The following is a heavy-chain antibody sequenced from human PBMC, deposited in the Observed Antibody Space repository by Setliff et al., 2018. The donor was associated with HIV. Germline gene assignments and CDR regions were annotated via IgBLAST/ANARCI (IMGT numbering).Heavy chain of an antibody. CDR1: GGSLKNYY. CDR2: IDHSGGT. V-gene: IGHV4-34*01. J-gene: IGHJ4*02. D-gene: IGHD3-16*02. CDR3: ATKRFYNAIWRSYRDTQRAYFDY. Sequence: PSETLSLTCAVYGGSLKNYYWSWISQPPGKGLEWIGEIDHSGGTNYNPSLKDRVTISLDTSKNQFSLKVTNVTAADTAVYFCATKRFYNAIWRSYRDTQRAYFDYWGQRTLVTVSS.